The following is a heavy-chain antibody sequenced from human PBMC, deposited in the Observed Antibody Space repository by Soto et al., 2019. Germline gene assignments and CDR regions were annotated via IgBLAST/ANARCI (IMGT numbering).Heavy chain of an antibody. CDR1: GFTFSSYW. CDR3: ARVSVAGYLSMGTLDL. D-gene: IGHD1-7*01. V-gene: IGHV3-7*03. J-gene: IGHJ5*02. CDR2: IKQDGSEK. Sequence: PGGPLRLSCAASGFTFSSYWMSWVRQAPGKGLEWVANIKQDGSEKYYVDSVKGRFTISRDNAKNSLYLQMNSLRTEDTALYYCARVSVAGYLSMGTLDLWGQGTLVTVSS.